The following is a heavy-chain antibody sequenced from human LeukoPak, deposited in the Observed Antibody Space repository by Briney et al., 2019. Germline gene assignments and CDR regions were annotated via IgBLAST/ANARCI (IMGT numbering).Heavy chain of an antibody. J-gene: IGHJ5*02. CDR1: GGSISSSSYY. V-gene: IGHV4-39*07. Sequence: SETLSLTCTVSGGSISSSSYYWGWIRQPPGKGLEWVGSIYYSGTTYYNPSLKSRVTISVDTSENQFSLRLSSVTAADTAVYYCARDLGADYGDYVFDPWGQGTLVIVSS. D-gene: IGHD4-17*01. CDR3: ARDLGADYGDYVFDP. CDR2: IYYSGTT.